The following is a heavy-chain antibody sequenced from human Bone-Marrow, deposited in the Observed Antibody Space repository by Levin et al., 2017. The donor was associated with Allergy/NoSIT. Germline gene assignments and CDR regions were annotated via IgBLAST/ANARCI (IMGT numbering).Heavy chain of an antibody. CDR1: GGSISNSY. CDR3: AAGITAAAGDY. V-gene: IGHV4-59*08. CDR2: IHYSGST. J-gene: IGHJ4*02. D-gene: IGHD6-13*01. Sequence: SQTLSLTCTVSGGSISNSYWSWIRQPPGKGLEWIGYIHYSGSTNYNPSLKSRVTISVDTSKNQFSLRLSSVTAADTAVYYCAAGITAAAGDYWGQGTLVTVSS.